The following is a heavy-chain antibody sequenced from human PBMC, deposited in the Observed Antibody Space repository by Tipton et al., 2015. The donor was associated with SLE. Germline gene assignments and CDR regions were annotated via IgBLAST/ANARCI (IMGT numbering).Heavy chain of an antibody. J-gene: IGHJ4*02. CDR2: INHSGST. CDR1: GGSFSGYY. Sequence: TLPLTCAVYGGSFSGYYWSWIRQPPGKGLEWIGEINHSGSTNYNPSLKSRVTISVDTSKNQFSLKLSSVTAADTAVYYCARGGYGDGPSTIWGQGTLVTVSS. CDR3: ARGGYGDGPSTI. D-gene: IGHD4-17*01. V-gene: IGHV4-34*01.